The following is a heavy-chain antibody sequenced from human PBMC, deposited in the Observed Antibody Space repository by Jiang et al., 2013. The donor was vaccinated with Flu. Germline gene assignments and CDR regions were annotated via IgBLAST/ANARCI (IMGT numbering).Heavy chain of an antibody. CDR1: GFTVSNSY. V-gene: IGHV3-53*01. CDR3: ARDPSRMPDAFDV. D-gene: IGHD2-2*01. CDR2: IYTGGAT. J-gene: IGHJ3*01. Sequence: VQLVESGGGLIQPGGSLRLSCAASGFTVSNSYMNWVRRAPGKGLEWVSLIYTGGATNYADSVKGRFAISRDNSKNTVYLQMNSLRAEDTAVYYCARDPSRMPDAFDVWGQGTMVTVSS.